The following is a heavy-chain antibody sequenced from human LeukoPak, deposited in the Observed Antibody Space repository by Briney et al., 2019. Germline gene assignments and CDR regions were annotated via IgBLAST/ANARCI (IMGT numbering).Heavy chain of an antibody. CDR2: ISGSGGST. J-gene: IGHJ4*02. Sequence: GGSLRLSCAASGLTGSHNYVSWVRQAPGKGLEWVSAISGSGGSTYYADSVKGRFTISRDNSKNTLYLQMNSLRAEDTAVYYCAKVMTGYSSDGYWGQGTLVTVSS. V-gene: IGHV3-23*01. CDR3: AKVMTGYSSDGY. D-gene: IGHD6-19*01. CDR1: GLTGSHNY.